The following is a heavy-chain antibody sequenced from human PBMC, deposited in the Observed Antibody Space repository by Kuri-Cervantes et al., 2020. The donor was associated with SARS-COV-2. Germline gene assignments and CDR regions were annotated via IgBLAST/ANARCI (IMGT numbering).Heavy chain of an antibody. Sequence: GESLKISCAGSGITFSSYWMNWVRQAPGKGLEWVSYISSSGSTIYYADSVKGQFTISRDNAKNSLYLQMNSLRAEDTAVYYCARPEMVRGVDYWGQGTLVTVSS. D-gene: IGHD5-24*01. CDR1: GITFSSYW. V-gene: IGHV3-48*04. J-gene: IGHJ4*02. CDR2: ISSSGSTI. CDR3: ARPEMVRGVDY.